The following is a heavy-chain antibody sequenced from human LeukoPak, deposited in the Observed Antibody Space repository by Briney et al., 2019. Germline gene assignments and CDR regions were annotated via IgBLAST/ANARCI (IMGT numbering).Heavy chain of an antibody. V-gene: IGHV3-66*04. J-gene: IGHJ4*02. D-gene: IGHD6-13*01. CDR3: AGQPGIAAAGPPTFDY. CDR1: GFTVSSNY. Sequence: GGSLRLSCAASGFTVSSNYMSWVRQAPGKGLEWVSVIYSGGSTHYADSVKGRFTISRDNSKNTLYLQMNSLRAEDTAVYYCAGQPGIAAAGPPTFDYWGQGTLVTVSS. CDR2: IYSGGST.